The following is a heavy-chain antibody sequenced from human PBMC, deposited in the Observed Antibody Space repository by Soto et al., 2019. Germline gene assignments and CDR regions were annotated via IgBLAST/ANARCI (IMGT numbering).Heavy chain of an antibody. D-gene: IGHD1-26*01. CDR3: RRGPSGQIVVFY. J-gene: IGHJ4*02. CDR1: GYTFTGHY. Sequence: ASVKVSCKASGYTFTGHYIHWVRQAPEQGPEWMGEIGPESGATRYAQRFQGRVTMTRDMSITTVYMELNNLSPDDTAVYYCRRGPSGQIVVFYWGQGTPVTVSS. V-gene: IGHV1-2*02. CDR2: IGPESGAT.